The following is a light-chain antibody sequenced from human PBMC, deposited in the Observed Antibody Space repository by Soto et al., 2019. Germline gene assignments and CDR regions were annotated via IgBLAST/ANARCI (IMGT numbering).Light chain of an antibody. CDR3: SSYAGNTIFVL. CDR2: EVS. CDR1: SSDVGGSNY. V-gene: IGLV2-8*01. Sequence: QSALTQPPSASGSPGQSVTISCTGSSSDVGGSNYVSWYQQHPGKAPKLIIYEVSKRFSGDPDRFSGSKSGSTASLTVSGLQTEDEADYYCSSYAGNTIFVLFGGGTQLTVL. J-gene: IGLJ2*01.